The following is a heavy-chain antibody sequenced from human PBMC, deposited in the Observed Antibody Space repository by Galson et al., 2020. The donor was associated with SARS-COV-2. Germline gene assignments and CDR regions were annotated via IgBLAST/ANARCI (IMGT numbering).Heavy chain of an antibody. CDR2: VYYSGSA. CDR3: ARDASSGYYVRLFDY. D-gene: IGHD3-22*01. J-gene: IGHJ4*02. Sequence: SQTLSLTSTISGGSISSSGFYWAWIRQPPGKGLEWIGSVYYSGSAYYNPSLKSQVTISVDTSKNQFSLNLNSVTAADTAVYYCARDASSGYYVRLFDYWGQGTLVTVSS. V-gene: IGHV4-39*07. CDR1: GGSISSSGFY.